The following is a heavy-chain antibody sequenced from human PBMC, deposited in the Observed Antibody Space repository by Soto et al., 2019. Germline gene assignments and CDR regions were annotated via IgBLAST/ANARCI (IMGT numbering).Heavy chain of an antibody. Sequence: QVQLVQSGAEVKKPGASVKVSCKASGYTFATYGITWVRQAPGQGLEWMGRISGYNGNTKYAQKFQGRVSMTTDTSTSTAYMELRGLRSDDTAVYFCARDGMVVATRWLDPRGQGTVVTVSS. CDR3: ARDGMVVATRWLDP. D-gene: IGHD5-12*01. CDR2: ISGYNGNT. J-gene: IGHJ5*02. CDR1: GYTFATYG. V-gene: IGHV1-18*01.